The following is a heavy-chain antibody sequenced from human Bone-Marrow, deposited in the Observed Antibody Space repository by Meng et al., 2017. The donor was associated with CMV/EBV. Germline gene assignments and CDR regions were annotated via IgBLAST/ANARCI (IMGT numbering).Heavy chain of an antibody. J-gene: IGHJ6*02. CDR3: ARDLHYYDSSGYYYYYGMDV. D-gene: IGHD3-22*01. Sequence: GESLKISCVASGFTFSNYWMSWVRQAPGKGLEWVANIKQDGSERYYVDSVKGRFTISRDNAKKSLSLQMNSLRAEDTAVYYCARDLHYYDSSGYYYYYGMDVWGQGTTVTVSS. V-gene: IGHV3-7*01. CDR1: GFTFSNYW. CDR2: IKQDGSER.